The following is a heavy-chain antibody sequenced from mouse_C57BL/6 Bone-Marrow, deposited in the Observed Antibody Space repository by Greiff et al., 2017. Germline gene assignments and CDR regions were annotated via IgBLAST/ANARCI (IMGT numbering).Heavy chain of an antibody. J-gene: IGHJ2*01. Sequence: VHVKQSGAELVRPGASVKLSCTASGFNIKDDYMHWVKQRPEQGLEWIGWIDPENGDTEYASKFQGKATITADTSSNTAYLQLSSLTSEDTAVYYCTGSSHDYWGQGTTLTVSS. V-gene: IGHV14-4*01. CDR1: GFNIKDDY. CDR3: TGSSHDY. CDR2: IDPENGDT. D-gene: IGHD1-1*01.